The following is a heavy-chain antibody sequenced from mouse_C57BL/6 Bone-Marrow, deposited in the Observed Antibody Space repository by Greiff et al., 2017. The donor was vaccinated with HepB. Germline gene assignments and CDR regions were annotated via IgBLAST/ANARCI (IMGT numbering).Heavy chain of an antibody. V-gene: IGHV3-8*01. Sequence: VQLKESGPGLAKPSQTLSLTCSVTGYSITSDYWNWIRKFPGNKLEYMGYISYSGSTYYNPSLNSRISITRDTSKNQNYLQLNSVTTEDTATYYCARIYCYGSSGVWYFDVWGTGTTVTVSS. CDR1: GYSITSDY. CDR2: ISYSGST. D-gene: IGHD1-1*01. J-gene: IGHJ1*03. CDR3: ARIYCYGSSGVWYFDV.